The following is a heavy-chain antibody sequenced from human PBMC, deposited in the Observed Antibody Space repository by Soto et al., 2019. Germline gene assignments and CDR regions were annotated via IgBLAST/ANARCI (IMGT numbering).Heavy chain of an antibody. V-gene: IGHV3-30-3*01. CDR1: GFTFSNYA. D-gene: IGHD3-16*01. J-gene: IGHJ4*02. CDR2: ISHDETTK. Sequence: QVQLVESGGGVVQPGKSLRLSCAASGFTFSNYALHWVRQAPGKGLEWVAGISHDETTKYYVDSVKGQFTISRDNSKNTLYLQLDSLRVEDTALYYCARTRNYIMATPPDYWGQGTLVTVSS. CDR3: ARTRNYIMATPPDY.